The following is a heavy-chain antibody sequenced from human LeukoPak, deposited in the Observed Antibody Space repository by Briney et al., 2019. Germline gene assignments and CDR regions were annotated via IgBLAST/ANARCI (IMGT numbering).Heavy chain of an antibody. CDR3: AKRDAQPISGSYFFDY. D-gene: IGHD3-10*01. CDR2: ISGSGGST. V-gene: IGHV3-23*01. CDR1: GFTFSSSA. Sequence: GGSLRLSCAASGFTFSSSAMNWVRQAPGKGLEWVSIISGSGGSTYYADSVKGRFTISRDNSKNMVYLQMNSLRAEDTAVYYCAKRDAQPISGSYFFDYWGQGTLVTVSS. J-gene: IGHJ4*02.